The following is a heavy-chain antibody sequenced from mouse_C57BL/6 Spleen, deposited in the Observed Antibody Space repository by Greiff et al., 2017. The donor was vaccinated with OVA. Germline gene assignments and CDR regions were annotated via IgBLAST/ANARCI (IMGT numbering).Heavy chain of an antibody. CDR3: AREQSYYYGSFAY. Sequence: EVQLQESGPGLVKPSQSLSLTCSVTGYSITSGYSWNWIRQFPGNKLEWMGYISYDGSNNYNPSLKNRISITRDTSKNQFFLKLNSVTTEDTATYYCAREQSYYYGSFAYWGQGTLVTVSA. D-gene: IGHD1-1*01. V-gene: IGHV3-6*01. CDR1: GYSITSGYS. CDR2: ISYDGSN. J-gene: IGHJ3*01.